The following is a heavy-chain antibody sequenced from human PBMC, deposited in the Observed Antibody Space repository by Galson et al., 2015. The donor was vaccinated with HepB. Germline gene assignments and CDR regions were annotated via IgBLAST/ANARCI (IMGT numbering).Heavy chain of an antibody. D-gene: IGHD2-21*02. Sequence: SVKVSCKASGFTFTSSAVQWVRQARGQRLEWIGWIVVGSGNTNYAQKFQERVTITRDMSTSTAYMELSSLRSEDTAVYYCAAGLSPYCGGDCYNDYWGQGTLVTVSS. J-gene: IGHJ4*02. CDR1: GFTFTSSA. CDR2: IVVGSGNT. V-gene: IGHV1-58*01. CDR3: AAGLSPYCGGDCYNDY.